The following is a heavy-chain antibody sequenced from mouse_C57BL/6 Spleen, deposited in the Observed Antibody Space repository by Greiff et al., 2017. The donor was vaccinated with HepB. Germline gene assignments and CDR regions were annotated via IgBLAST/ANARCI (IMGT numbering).Heavy chain of an antibody. CDR1: GYAFSSSW. D-gene: IGHD4-1*01. V-gene: IGHV1-82*01. CDR2: IYPGDGDT. Sequence: QVQLKESGPELVKPGASVKISCKASGYAFSSSWMNWVKQRPGKGLEWIGRIYPGDGDTNYNGKFKGKATLTADKSSSTAYMQLSSLTSEDSAVYFCARELTGSMDYWGQGTSVTVSS. CDR3: ARELTGSMDY. J-gene: IGHJ4*01.